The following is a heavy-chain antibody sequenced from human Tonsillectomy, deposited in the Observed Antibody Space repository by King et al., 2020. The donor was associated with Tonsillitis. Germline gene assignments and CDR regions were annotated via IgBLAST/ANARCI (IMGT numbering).Heavy chain of an antibody. CDR3: AGDRDYGAPFNY. D-gene: IGHD4-17*01. V-gene: IGHV3-33*08. J-gene: IGHJ4*02. CDR1: GFTLTAYG. Sequence: VQLVESGGGVVQPGRSLRLSCAASGFTLTAYGIHWVRHAPGKGLEWVAVIWNVGRNKYNADSVKGRFTISRDNSKNTVYLQMKSLRAEDTAVYYCAGDRDYGAPFNYWGQGTLVTVSS. CDR2: IWNVGRNK.